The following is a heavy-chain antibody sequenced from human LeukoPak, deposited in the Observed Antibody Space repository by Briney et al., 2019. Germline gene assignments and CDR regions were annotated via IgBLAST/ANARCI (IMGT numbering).Heavy chain of an antibody. CDR1: GFTFNNYW. J-gene: IGHJ4*02. CDR2: IKQDGSEK. Sequence: PGGSLRLSCAASGFTFNNYWMSWVRQATGKGLEWVANIKQDGSEKYYVDSVKGRFTISRDNAKNSLYLQMNSLRAEDTAVYYCARHIGTYYDYWGQGTLVTVS. D-gene: IGHD2-21*01. V-gene: IGHV3-7*01. CDR3: ARHIGTYYDY.